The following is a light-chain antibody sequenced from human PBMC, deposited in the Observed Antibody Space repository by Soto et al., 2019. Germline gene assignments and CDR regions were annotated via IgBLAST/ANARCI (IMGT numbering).Light chain of an antibody. V-gene: IGLV1-44*01. CDR2: TNS. J-gene: IGLJ2*01. CDR3: ATWVDNVKGPV. CDR1: ASNIGSNF. Sequence: QSVLTQPPSASGPPGQRVTISCSGRASNIGSNFVSWYQVVPGTAPKLLIYTNSHRPSGVPDRFSGSRSGTSASLDISGLQSDDEADYFCATWVDNVKGPVFGGGTKLTVL.